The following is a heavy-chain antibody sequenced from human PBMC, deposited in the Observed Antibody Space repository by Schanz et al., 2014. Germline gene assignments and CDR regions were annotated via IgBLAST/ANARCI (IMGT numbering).Heavy chain of an antibody. Sequence: EVQLVESGGGVVQPGRSLRLSCAASGFTFSTHAMHWVRQAPGKGLERVAYISSSSSTIHYADSVRGRFTISRDSAKNSLYLQMNSLRPEDTALDYCAKGSRSGSKVMDVWGKGTTVTVSS. D-gene: IGHD3-10*01. CDR1: GFTFSTHA. J-gene: IGHJ6*03. V-gene: IGHV3-48*04. CDR3: AKGSRSGSKVMDV. CDR2: ISSSSSTI.